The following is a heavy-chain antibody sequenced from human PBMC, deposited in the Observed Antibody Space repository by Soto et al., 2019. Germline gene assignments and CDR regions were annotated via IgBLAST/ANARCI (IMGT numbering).Heavy chain of an antibody. V-gene: IGHV4-34*01. CDR1: GGSFSGYY. J-gene: IGHJ4*02. CDR2: INHSGST. CDR3: AGGQTDTWRYSSSRPPNY. Sequence: SETLSLTCAVYGGSFSGYYWSWIRQPPGKGLEWIGEINHSGSTNYNPSLKSRVTISVDTSKNQFSLKLSSVTAADTAVYYCAGGQTDTWRYSSSRPPNYWGQGTLVTVSS. D-gene: IGHD6-13*01.